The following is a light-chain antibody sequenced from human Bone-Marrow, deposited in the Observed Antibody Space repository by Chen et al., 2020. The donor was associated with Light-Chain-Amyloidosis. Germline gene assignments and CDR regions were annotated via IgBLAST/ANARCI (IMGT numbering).Light chain of an antibody. CDR3: VSWDDSVSGWV. J-gene: IGLJ3*02. V-gene: IGLV1-44*01. Sequence: QSVLTQSPSASGTPGQRVTISCSGSTSTIGSNTVNWYQKFPGTAPRLLIYSTHQRPSGVPDRFSGSKSGTSASLAISELQSEDEAEYYCVSWDDSVSGWVFGGGTKLTVL. CDR1: TSTIGSNT. CDR2: STH.